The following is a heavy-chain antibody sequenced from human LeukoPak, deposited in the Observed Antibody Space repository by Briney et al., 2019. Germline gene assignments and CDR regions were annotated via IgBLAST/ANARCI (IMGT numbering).Heavy chain of an antibody. D-gene: IGHD2-21*01. CDR3: ARGGESDLNWFDP. V-gene: IGHV4-59*01. CDR2: VYYSGST. Sequence: SETLSLTCTVSGGSISGYYWSWIRQPPGKGLEWIGYVYYSGSTNYNPSLKSRVTMSVDTSKNQFSLKLNSVTAADTAVYYCARGGESDLNWFDPWGQGTLVTVSS. J-gene: IGHJ5*02. CDR1: GGSISGYY.